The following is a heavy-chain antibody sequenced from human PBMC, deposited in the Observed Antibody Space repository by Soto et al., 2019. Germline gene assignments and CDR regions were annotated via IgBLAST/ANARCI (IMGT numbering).Heavy chain of an antibody. CDR3: ARQGPDYYDYAMDV. CDR2: IYPGDSDT. J-gene: IGHJ6*02. Sequence: GESLKISCKGSGYSFASYWIGWVRQMPGKGLEWMGIIYPGDSDTRYSPSFQGQVTTSADKSNSTAYLQWSSLKASNTAMYYCARQGPDYYDYAMDVWGQGTTVTVSS. CDR1: GYSFASYW. V-gene: IGHV5-51*01.